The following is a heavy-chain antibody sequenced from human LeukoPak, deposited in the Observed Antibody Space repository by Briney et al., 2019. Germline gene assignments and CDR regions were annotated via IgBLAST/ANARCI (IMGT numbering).Heavy chain of an antibody. CDR1: GFTFSSYS. CDR2: ISSSSSYI. V-gene: IGHV3-21*01. J-gene: IGHJ4*02. D-gene: IGHD3-10*01. Sequence: GGSLRLSCAASGFTFSSYSMNWVRQAPGKGLEWVSSISSSSSYIYYADSVKGRFTISRDNAKNSLYLQMNSLRAEDTAVYYCARKLWFGEFPTGYWGQGTLVTVSS. CDR3: ARKLWFGEFPTGY.